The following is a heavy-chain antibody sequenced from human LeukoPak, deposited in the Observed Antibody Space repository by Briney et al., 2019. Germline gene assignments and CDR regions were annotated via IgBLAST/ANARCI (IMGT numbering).Heavy chain of an antibody. CDR2: IYYSGST. Sequence: SETLSLTCTVSGGSISSGDYSWSWIRQPPGKGLEWIGYIYYSGSTYYNPSLKSRVTISVDTSKNQFSLKLSSVTAADTAVYYCARPYCSSTSCYSPHAFDIWGQGTMVTVSS. J-gene: IGHJ3*02. D-gene: IGHD2-2*01. CDR3: ARPYCSSTSCYSPHAFDI. V-gene: IGHV4-30-4*01. CDR1: GGSISSGDYS.